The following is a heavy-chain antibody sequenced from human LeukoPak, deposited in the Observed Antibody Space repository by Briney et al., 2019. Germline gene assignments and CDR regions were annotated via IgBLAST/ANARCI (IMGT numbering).Heavy chain of an antibody. V-gene: IGHV4-59*12. CDR1: GGSISSYY. CDR2: IYYSGST. J-gene: IGHJ4*02. Sequence: SETLSLTCTVSGGSISSYYWSWIRQPPGKGLEWIGYIYYSGSTNYNPSLKSRVTISVDTSKNQFSLKLSSVTAADTAVYYCARLGSGYDQFPFDYWDQGTLVTVSS. CDR3: ARLGSGYDQFPFDY. D-gene: IGHD5-12*01.